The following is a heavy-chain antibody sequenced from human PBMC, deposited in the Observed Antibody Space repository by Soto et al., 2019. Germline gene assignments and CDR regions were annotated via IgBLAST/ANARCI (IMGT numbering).Heavy chain of an antibody. CDR1: GFTFNSAW. D-gene: IGHD3-22*01. CDR3: TTIEI. V-gene: IGHV3-15*01. J-gene: IGHJ4*02. Sequence: EGQLVESGGGLVEPWGSLRLSCAASGFTFNSAWMPWVRQAPAKGLEWIGLIKSDVDGGTTDHAAPVKGRFTISRDDSKNMLYLQMITLKADDTAMYYCTTIEIWGSGTQVTVS. CDR2: IKSDVDGGTT.